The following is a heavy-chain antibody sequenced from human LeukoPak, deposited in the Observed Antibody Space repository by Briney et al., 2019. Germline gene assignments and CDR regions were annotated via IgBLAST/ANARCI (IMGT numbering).Heavy chain of an antibody. CDR3: AKADRMLVPFDI. Sequence: GGSLRLSCAASGFSFSSFAMTWVRQAPGRGLEWVSGIIGSGANTYYAGSVKGRFTISRENSENTLHLQMNSLRVEDTAVYFCAKADRMLVPFDIWGQGTMVTVSS. CDR2: IIGSGANT. CDR1: GFSFSSFA. D-gene: IGHD3-16*01. J-gene: IGHJ3*02. V-gene: IGHV3-23*01.